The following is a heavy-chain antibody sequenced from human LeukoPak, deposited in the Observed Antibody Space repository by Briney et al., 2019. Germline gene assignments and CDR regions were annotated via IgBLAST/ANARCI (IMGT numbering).Heavy chain of an antibody. CDR2: ISSSSYI. CDR1: GSTFSSYS. D-gene: IGHD4-23*01. V-gene: IGHV3-21*01. J-gene: IGHJ4*02. CDR3: ARDLYGGNSI. Sequence: PGGSLRLSCAASGSTFSSYSMNWVRQAPGKGLEWVSSISSSSYIYYADSVKGRFTISRDNAKNSLYLQMNSLRAVDTAVYYCARDLYGGNSIWGQGTLVTVSS.